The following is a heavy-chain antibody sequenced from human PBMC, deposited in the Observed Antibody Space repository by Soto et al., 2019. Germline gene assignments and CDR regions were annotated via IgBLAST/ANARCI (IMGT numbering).Heavy chain of an antibody. Sequence: GGSLRLSCAASGFTFSEYYLTWIRQAPGKGLEWVSSISSSGDNIYYGDSAKSRFTISRDNTRNLLYLQMNSLRAEDTPFYYCARAGANKVWNIATRPKGDHCGNWGQGTLVTVSS. CDR1: GFTFSEYY. CDR2: ISSSGDNI. D-gene: IGHD6-6*01. J-gene: IGHJ4*02. V-gene: IGHV3-11*01. CDR3: ARAGANKVWNIATRPKGDHCGN.